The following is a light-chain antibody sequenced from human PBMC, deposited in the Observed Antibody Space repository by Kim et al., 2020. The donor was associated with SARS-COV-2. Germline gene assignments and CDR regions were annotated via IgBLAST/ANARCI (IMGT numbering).Light chain of an antibody. CDR3: QKYNSALGT. CDR2: AAS. V-gene: IGKV1-27*01. CDR1: QGISNY. Sequence: ASVGHRVTVTCRASQGISNYLAWYQKKPGKVPKLLIYAASTLQSGVPSRFSGSASGTDFTLTSSSLQPEDVATYYCQKYNSALGTFGQGTKVDIK. J-gene: IGKJ1*01.